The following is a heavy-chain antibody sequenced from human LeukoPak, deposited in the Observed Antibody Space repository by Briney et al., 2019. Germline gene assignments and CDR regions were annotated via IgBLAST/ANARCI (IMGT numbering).Heavy chain of an antibody. CDR2: INPRDGST. Sequence: ASVKVSCKASGYTFTSYYMHWMRQAPGQGPEWRGIINPRDGSTDYSQKFHDRVTMSSDTSTSTVYMGLSSLRSEDMAVYFCARVGVTAATADYWGQGTLVTVSS. CDR3: ARVGVTAATADY. D-gene: IGHD6-25*01. V-gene: IGHV1-46*01. CDR1: GYTFTSYY. J-gene: IGHJ4*02.